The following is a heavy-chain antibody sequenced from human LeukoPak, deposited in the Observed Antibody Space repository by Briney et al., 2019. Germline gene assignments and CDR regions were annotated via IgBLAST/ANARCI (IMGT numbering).Heavy chain of an antibody. V-gene: IGHV3-20*04. Sequence: GGSLRLSCAASGFTLDDYGMSWVRPAPGKGLEWVSGINWNGGSTGYADSVKGRFTISRDNAKNSLYLQMNSLRAEDTALYYCARDYGYYRYYCYMDVWGKGTTVTVSS. D-gene: IGHD2-2*03. J-gene: IGHJ6*03. CDR3: ARDYGYYRYYCYMDV. CDR1: GFTLDDYG. CDR2: INWNGGST.